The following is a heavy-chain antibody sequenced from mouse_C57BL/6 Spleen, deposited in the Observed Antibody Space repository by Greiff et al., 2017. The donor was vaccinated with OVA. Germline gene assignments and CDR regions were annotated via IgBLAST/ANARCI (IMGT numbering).Heavy chain of an antibody. CDR1: GFSLTSYG. CDR2: IWGDGST. Sequence: VQLKESGPGLVAPSQSLSITCTVSGFSLTSYGVSWVRQPPGKGLEWLGVIWGDGSTNYHSALISRLSISKDNSKSQVFLKLNSLQTDETATYYCAKRGDGYSAWCAYWGQGTLVTVSA. J-gene: IGHJ3*01. V-gene: IGHV2-3*01. D-gene: IGHD2-3*01. CDR3: AKRGDGYSAWCAY.